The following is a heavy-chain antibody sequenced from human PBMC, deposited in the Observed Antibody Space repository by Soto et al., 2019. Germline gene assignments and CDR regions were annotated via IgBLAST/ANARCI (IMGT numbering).Heavy chain of an antibody. CDR3: TTDYSDTGYFPFDY. D-gene: IGHD1-26*01. V-gene: IGHV3-7*04. CDR1: GFTLSNYW. CDR2: IKKDGSET. J-gene: IGHJ4*02. Sequence: SLRLSCAASGFTLSNYWMSWVRQAPGKGLEWVANIKKDGSETYYVDSVKGLFTISTDNAKNSLSLPMNSLRAADTAVYYCTTDYSDTGYFPFDYWRQGTLVTISS.